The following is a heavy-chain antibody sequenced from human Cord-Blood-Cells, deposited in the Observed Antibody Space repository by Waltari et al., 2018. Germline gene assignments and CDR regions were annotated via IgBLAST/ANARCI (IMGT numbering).Heavy chain of an antibody. V-gene: IGHV3-33*01. CDR2: MWYVGSNK. D-gene: IGHD7-27*01. CDR1: GFTFSSYG. J-gene: IGHJ4*02. Sequence: QVQLVESGGGVVQPGRSLRLSCAASGFTFSSYGMHWVRQAPGNGLEWGAVMWYVGSNKYYADSFKGRFTISRDNSKNTLYLQMNSLRAEDTAVYYCARGPWGSGLDYWGQGTLVTVSS. CDR3: ARGPWGSGLDY.